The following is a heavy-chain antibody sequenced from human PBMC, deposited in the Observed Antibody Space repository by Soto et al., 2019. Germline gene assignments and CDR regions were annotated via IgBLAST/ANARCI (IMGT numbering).Heavy chain of an antibody. CDR1: GFTFSSYA. Sequence: GGSLRLSCAASGFTFSSYAMHWVRQAPGKGLEYVSAISSNGVSTNYANSVQGRFTISRDNSKNTLYLQMGSLRAEDMAVYYCAREPCAHSYGCDAFDIWGQGTMVTVSS. V-gene: IGHV3-64*01. CDR3: AREPCAHSYGCDAFDI. J-gene: IGHJ3*02. D-gene: IGHD5-18*01. CDR2: ISSNGVST.